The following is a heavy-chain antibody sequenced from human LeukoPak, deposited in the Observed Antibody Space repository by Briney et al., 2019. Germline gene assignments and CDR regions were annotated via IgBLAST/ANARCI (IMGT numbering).Heavy chain of an antibody. CDR3: ARGGAPPTNIVVVVAAWVGMDV. J-gene: IGHJ6*02. D-gene: IGHD2-15*01. CDR2: IYYSGST. V-gene: IGHV4-59*01. CDR1: GGSISSYY. Sequence: SETLSLTCTVSGGSISSYYWSWIRQPPGKGLEWIGYIYYSGSTDYNPSLKSRVTISVDTSKNQFSLKLSSVTAADTAVYYCARGGAPPTNIVVVVAAWVGMDVWGQGTTVTVSS.